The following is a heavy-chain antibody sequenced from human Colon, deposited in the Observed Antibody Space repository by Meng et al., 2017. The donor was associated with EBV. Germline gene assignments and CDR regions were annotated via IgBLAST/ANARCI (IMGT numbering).Heavy chain of an antibody. J-gene: IGHJ2*01. CDR1: GYSFINYA. D-gene: IGHD3-22*01. CDR3: ARGGPYPDSSGFRWYFDL. CDR2: INTHTGNP. V-gene: IGHV7-4-1*02. Sequence: VTRVLLGSELKKPGALVKVSCKSSGYSFINYAINWVRQAPGQGLEWMGWINTHTGNPTYGQGFTGRFVLSSDTSVSTANLQISSLKAEDTAVYYCARGGPYPDSSGFRWYFDLWGRGTLVTVSS.